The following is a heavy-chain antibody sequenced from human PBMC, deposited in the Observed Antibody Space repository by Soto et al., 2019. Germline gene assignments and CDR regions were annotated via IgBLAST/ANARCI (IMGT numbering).Heavy chain of an antibody. J-gene: IGHJ4*02. CDR2: IIGVFPTT. D-gene: IGHD5-18*01. V-gene: IGHV1-69*06. Sequence: QVQLVQSGAEVKKPGSSVKVSCKTSGGSQATSWVRQAPGHGPEWLGGIIGVFPTTNKAEKFEGRVTITADKSTGTAYMELSSLTYVDTAVYYCATVGPPLSGAFTYGYEGPFDYWGQGILVIVSS. CDR3: ATVGPPLSGAFTYGYEGPFDY. CDR1: GGSQA.